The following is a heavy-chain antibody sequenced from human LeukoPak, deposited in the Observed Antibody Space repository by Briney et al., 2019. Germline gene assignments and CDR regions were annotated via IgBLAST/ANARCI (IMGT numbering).Heavy chain of an antibody. CDR3: ASCIAAAYHWFDP. CDR1: GGTFSSYA. D-gene: IGHD6-13*01. Sequence: SVKVSCKASGGTFSSYAISWVRQAPGQGLEWMGGIIPIFGTANYAQKFQGRVTITADESTSTANMELSSLRSEDTAVYYCASCIAAAYHWFDPWGQGTLVTVSS. CDR2: IIPIFGTA. J-gene: IGHJ5*02. V-gene: IGHV1-69*13.